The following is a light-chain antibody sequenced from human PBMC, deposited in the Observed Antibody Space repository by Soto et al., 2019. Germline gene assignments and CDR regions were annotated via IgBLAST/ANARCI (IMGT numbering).Light chain of an antibody. J-gene: IGLJ1*01. CDR2: DVS. CDR3: CSYAGSYTSGV. Sequence: QSVLTQPRSVSGSPGQSVTISCTGTSSDVGGYNYVSWYQQHPGKAPKLMIYDVSKRPSGVPDRFSGSKSGNTAPLTISGLQAEDEADYYCCSYAGSYTSGVFGTGTKVTVL. V-gene: IGLV2-11*01. CDR1: SSDVGGYNY.